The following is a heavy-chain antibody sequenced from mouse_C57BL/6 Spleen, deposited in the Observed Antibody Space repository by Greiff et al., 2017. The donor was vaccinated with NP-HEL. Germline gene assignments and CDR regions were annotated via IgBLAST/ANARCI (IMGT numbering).Heavy chain of an antibody. D-gene: IGHD2-3*01. CDR3: ERSDDGYYQAY. CDR2: IDPTSGGT. J-gene: IGHJ3*01. Sequence: QVHVKQPGAELVKPGASVKLSCKASGYTFTSYWMHWVKQRPGRGLEWIGRIDPTSGGTKYNEKFKSKATLTVDKPSSTAYMQLSSLTSEDSAVYDCERSDDGYYQAYWGQGTLVTVSA. V-gene: IGHV1-72*01. CDR1: GYTFTSYW.